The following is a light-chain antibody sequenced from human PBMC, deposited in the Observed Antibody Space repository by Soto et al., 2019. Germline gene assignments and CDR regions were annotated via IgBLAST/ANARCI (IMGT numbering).Light chain of an antibody. CDR1: SSDVGGYNH. CDR2: EVR. J-gene: IGLJ1*01. Sequence: LAQPASVSGSPGQSITISCTGTSSDVGGYNHVSWYQQHPGKAPKLMIYEVRNRPSGVSDRFSASKSGNTASLTISGLQAEDEADYYCSSYASTSSYVFGTGTKVTVL. CDR3: SSYASTSSYV. V-gene: IGLV2-14*01.